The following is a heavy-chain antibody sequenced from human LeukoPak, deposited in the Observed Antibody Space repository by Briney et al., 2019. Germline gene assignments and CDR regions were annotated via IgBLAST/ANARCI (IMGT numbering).Heavy chain of an antibody. CDR3: ARPRIAAAHWYFDL. Sequence: GESLKISCKGSGYSFASNWIGWVRQMPGKGLEWMGIIYPADSDTRYSPSFQGQVTISADKSISTAYLQWSSLKASDTAMYYCARPRIAAAHWYFDLWGRGTLVTVSS. D-gene: IGHD6-13*01. V-gene: IGHV5-51*01. CDR1: GYSFASNW. J-gene: IGHJ2*01. CDR2: IYPADSDT.